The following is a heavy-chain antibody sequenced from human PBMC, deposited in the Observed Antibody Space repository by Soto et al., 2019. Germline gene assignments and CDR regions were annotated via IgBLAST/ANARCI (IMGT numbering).Heavy chain of an antibody. J-gene: IGHJ5*01. D-gene: IGHD1-26*01. CDR2: IRHKADSYIT. Sequence: EVQLVESGGGLVQPGGSLRLSCAASGFTFSDHYMDWVRQAPGKGLEWVGRIRHKADSYITEYAASVRGRFTISRDDSMNSLYLQMNNLKTEDTAVYYFARLWDRWFYSWGQGTLVTVSS. CDR1: GFTFSDHY. V-gene: IGHV3-72*01. CDR3: ARLWDRWFYS.